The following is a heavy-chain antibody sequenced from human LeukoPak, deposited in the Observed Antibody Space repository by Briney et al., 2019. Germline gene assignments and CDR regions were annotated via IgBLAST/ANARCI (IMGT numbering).Heavy chain of an antibody. D-gene: IGHD6-19*01. CDR3: ARDHLAVAGTYYFDY. CDR2: ISYDGSNK. Sequence: PGGSLRLSCAASGFTFSGYAMHWVRQAPGKGLEWVAVISYDGSNKYYADSVKGRFTISRDNSKNTLYLQMNSLRAEDTAVYYCARDHLAVAGTYYFDYWGQGTLVTVSS. CDR1: GFTFSGYA. J-gene: IGHJ4*02. V-gene: IGHV3-30-3*01.